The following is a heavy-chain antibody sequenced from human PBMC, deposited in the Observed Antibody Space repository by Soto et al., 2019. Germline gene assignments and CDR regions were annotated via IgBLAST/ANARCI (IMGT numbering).Heavy chain of an antibody. CDR2: INPNSGGT. CDR1: GYTFTGNY. D-gene: IGHD6-13*01. CDR3: ARDYSSSWYSGYYYGMDV. Sequence: SAKPSCKASGYTFTGNYMHWVRQAPGQGLEWMGWINPNSGGTNYAQKFQGWVTMTRDTSISTAYMELSRLRSDDTAVYYCARDYSSSWYSGYYYGMDVWGQGTTVTVSS. J-gene: IGHJ6*02. V-gene: IGHV1-2*04.